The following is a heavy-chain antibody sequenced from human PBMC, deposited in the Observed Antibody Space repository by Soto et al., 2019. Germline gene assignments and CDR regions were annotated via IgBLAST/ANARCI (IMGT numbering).Heavy chain of an antibody. J-gene: IGHJ5*02. D-gene: IGHD2-2*01. CDR1: GGSISSGDYY. CDR3: ARDFLWYCSSTSCPSGWFDP. V-gene: IGHV4-30-4*01. CDR2: IYYSGST. Sequence: SETLSLTCTVSGGSISSGDYYWSWIRQPPGKGLEWIGYIYYSGSTYYNPSLKSRVTISVDTSKNQFSLKLSSVTAADTAVYYCARDFLWYCSSTSCPSGWFDPWGQGTLVTVS.